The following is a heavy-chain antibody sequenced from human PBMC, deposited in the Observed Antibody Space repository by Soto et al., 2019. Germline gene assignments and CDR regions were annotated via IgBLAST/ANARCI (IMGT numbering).Heavy chain of an antibody. CDR2: ISAYNGNT. D-gene: IGHD3-3*01. CDR1: GYTFTSYV. Sequence: ASVKVSCKASGYTFTSYVISWVRQAPGQGLEWMGWISAYNGNTNYAQKLQGRVTMTTDTSTSTAYMELRSLRSDDTAVYYCAREGVEGDYDFWSGYYIPDYWGQGTLVTVSS. J-gene: IGHJ4*02. CDR3: AREGVEGDYDFWSGYYIPDY. V-gene: IGHV1-18*01.